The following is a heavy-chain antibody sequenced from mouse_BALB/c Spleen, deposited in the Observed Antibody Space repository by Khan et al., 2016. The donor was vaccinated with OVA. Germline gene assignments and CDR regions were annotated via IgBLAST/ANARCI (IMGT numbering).Heavy chain of an antibody. CDR3: ARQHYYQCEIMDY. CDR1: GFSLTNYG. CDR2: IWSDGST. V-gene: IGHV2-6-1*01. D-gene: IGHD2-1*01. J-gene: IGHJ4*01. Sequence: QVQLKESGPGLVAPSQSLSITCTVSGFSLTNYGVHWVRQPPGKGLEWLVVIWSDGSTTYNSALKSRLTVTKDNSKSQVFLEMNSLQTDDTAMYFGARQHYYQCEIMDYWGQGTSVTVSS.